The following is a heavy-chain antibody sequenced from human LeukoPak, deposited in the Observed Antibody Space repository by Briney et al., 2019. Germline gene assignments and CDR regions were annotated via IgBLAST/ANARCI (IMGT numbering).Heavy chain of an antibody. J-gene: IGHJ5*02. CDR3: ARDRRRGSSGWDLNP. Sequence: ASVKVSCKASGYTFTSYYMHWVRQAPGQGLEWMGIINPSGGSTSYAQKFQGRVTMTRDTSTSTAYMELRSLRSDDTAVYYCARDRRRGSSGWDLNPWGQGTLVTVSS. CDR2: INPSGGST. CDR1: GYTFTSYY. V-gene: IGHV1-46*01. D-gene: IGHD6-19*01.